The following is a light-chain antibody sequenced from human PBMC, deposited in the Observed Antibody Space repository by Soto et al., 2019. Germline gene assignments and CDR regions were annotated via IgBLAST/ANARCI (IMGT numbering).Light chain of an antibody. V-gene: IGLV6-57*04. CDR1: SGSIASNY. CDR2: EDN. CDR3: QSYDSSTHDV. J-gene: IGLJ1*01. Sequence: NFMLTQPHSVSESPGKTVTISCTRSSGSIASNYVQWYQQRPGSAPTTVIYEDNQRPSGVPDRFSGSIDSSSNSASLTISGLKTEDEADYYWQSYDSSTHDVFGTGTKLTVL.